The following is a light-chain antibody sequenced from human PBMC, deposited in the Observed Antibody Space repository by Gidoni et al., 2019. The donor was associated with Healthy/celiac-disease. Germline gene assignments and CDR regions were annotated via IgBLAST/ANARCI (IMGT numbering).Light chain of an antibody. V-gene: IGKV3-20*01. CDR3: QQYGSSPLT. CDR2: GAS. J-gene: IGKJ4*01. CDR1: QRVSSSY. Sequence: EIVLTQSPGPLSLSPGERAPLSCRASQRVSSSYLAWYQQKPGQAPRLLNYGASSRATGIPDRFSGSGSGTDFTLTSSRLEPEDFAVYYCQQYGSSPLTFGGGTKVEIK.